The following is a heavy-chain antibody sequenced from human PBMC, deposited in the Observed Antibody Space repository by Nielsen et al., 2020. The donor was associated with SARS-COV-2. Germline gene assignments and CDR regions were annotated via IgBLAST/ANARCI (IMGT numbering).Heavy chain of an antibody. CDR3: ARDYSNYYFYMDV. Sequence: GESLKISCEVAGFTLRSYTMIWVRQPPGKGLEWVSSISGSGSYIYYADSVKGRFTISRDNAKNSLSLHMNSLRVEDTALYYCARDYSNYYFYMDVWGKGTTVTVSS. D-gene: IGHD4-11*01. CDR2: ISGSGSYI. CDR1: GFTLRSYT. V-gene: IGHV3-21*04. J-gene: IGHJ6*03.